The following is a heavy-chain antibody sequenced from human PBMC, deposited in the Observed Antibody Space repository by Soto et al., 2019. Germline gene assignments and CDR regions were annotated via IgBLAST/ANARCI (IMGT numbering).Heavy chain of an antibody. D-gene: IGHD5-18*01. Sequence: QVQLQESGPGLVKPSQTLSLTCTVSGGSISSGDYYWSWIRQPPGKGLEWIGYIYYSGSTYYNPSRTGRVTISVDTSTHQFSLKLSSVTAADTAVYYCVLYSYGPAYYFDYWGQGTLVTVSS. CDR3: VLYSYGPAYYFDY. CDR1: GGSISSGDYY. J-gene: IGHJ4*02. V-gene: IGHV4-30-4*01. CDR2: IYYSGST.